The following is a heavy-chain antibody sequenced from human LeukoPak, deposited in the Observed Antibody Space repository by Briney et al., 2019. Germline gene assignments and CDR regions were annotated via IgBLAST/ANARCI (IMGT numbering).Heavy chain of an antibody. J-gene: IGHJ4*02. D-gene: IGHD2-15*01. CDR3: ARPASPLGYCSGGSCYDYFDY. CDR1: GYTFTSYG. V-gene: IGHV1-18*01. Sequence: ASVKVSCKASGYTFTSYGISWVRQAPGQGPEWMGWISAYNGNTNCAQKLRGRVTMTTDTSTSTAYMELRSLRSDDTAVYYCARPASPLGYCSGGSCYDYFDYWGQGTLVTVSS. CDR2: ISAYNGNT.